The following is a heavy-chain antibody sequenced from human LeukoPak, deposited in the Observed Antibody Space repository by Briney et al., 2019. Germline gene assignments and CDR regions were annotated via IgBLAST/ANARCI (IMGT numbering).Heavy chain of an antibody. CDR1: GGSFSDYY. CDR3: ARGRYPGIAAAGHYGMDV. Sequence: SETLSLTCAVYGGSFSDYYWSWIRQPPGKGLEWIGEINHSGSTYYNPSLKSRVTISVDTSKSQFSLKLSSVTAADTAVYYCARGRYPGIAAAGHYGMDVWGKGTTVTVSS. J-gene: IGHJ6*04. D-gene: IGHD6-13*01. CDR2: INHSGST. V-gene: IGHV4-34*01.